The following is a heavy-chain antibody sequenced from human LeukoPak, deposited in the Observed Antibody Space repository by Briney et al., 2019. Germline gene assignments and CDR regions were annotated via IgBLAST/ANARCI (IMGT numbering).Heavy chain of an antibody. CDR3: ARGGIVVVVAATDVPDAFDI. D-gene: IGHD2-15*01. CDR1: GFTFSSYA. V-gene: IGHV3-30*04. Sequence: PGGSLRLSCAASGFTFSSYAMHWVRQAPGKGLEWVAVISYDGSNKYYADSVKGRFTISRDNSKNTLYLQMNSLRAEDTAVYYCARGGIVVVVAATDVPDAFDIWGQGTMVTVSS. J-gene: IGHJ3*02. CDR2: ISYDGSNK.